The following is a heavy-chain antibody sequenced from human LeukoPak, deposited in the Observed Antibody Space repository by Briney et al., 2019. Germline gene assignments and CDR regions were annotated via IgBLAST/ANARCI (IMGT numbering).Heavy chain of an antibody. D-gene: IGHD6-13*01. Sequence: GRSLRLSCAASGFTFSSYAMHWVRQAPGKGLEGVAVISYDGSNKYYADSVKGRFTISRDNSKNTLYLQMNSLRAEDTAVYYCARDPRPAYSSSWYYYYYGMDVWGKGTTVTVSS. CDR3: ARDPRPAYSSSWYYYYYGMDV. CDR1: GFTFSSYA. V-gene: IGHV3-30*04. CDR2: ISYDGSNK. J-gene: IGHJ6*04.